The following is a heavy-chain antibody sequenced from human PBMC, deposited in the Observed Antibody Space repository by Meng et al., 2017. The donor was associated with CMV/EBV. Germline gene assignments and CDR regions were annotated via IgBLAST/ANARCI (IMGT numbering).Heavy chain of an antibody. J-gene: IGHJ4*02. V-gene: IGHV3-66*02. CDR3: ARAGGYGGNSNYFDY. CDR2: IYSGGST. Sequence: ETLSLTCAASGFTVSSNYMSWVRQAPGKGLEWVSVIYSGGSTYYADSVKGRFTISRDNSKNTLYLQMNSLRAEDTAVYYCARAGGYGGNSNYFDYWGQGTLVTVSS. CDR1: GFTVSSNY. D-gene: IGHD4-23*01.